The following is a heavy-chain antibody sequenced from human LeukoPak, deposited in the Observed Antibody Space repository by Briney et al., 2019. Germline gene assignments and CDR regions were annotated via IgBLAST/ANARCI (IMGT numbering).Heavy chain of an antibody. V-gene: IGHV3-21*01. CDR1: GFTFSSYS. J-gene: IGHJ4*02. Sequence: GGSLRLSCAASGFTFSSYSMNWVRQAPGKGLEWVSSISSSNSYIYYADSVKGRFTISRDNAKNSLYLQMTSLRAEDTAVYYCVRDAVTANWGQGTLVTVSS. D-gene: IGHD1-14*01. CDR3: VRDAVTAN. CDR2: ISSSNSYI.